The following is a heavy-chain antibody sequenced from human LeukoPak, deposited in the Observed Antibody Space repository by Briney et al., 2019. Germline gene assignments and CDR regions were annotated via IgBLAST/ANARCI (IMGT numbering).Heavy chain of an antibody. CDR2: INPSGGST. Sequence: ASVKVSCKASGYTFSGYYMHWVRQAPGQGLEWMGIINPSGGSTSYAQKFQGRVTMTRDTSTSTVYMELSSLRSEDTAVYYCARDGGPQKIDYWGQGTLVTVSS. J-gene: IGHJ4*02. CDR1: GYTFSGYY. V-gene: IGHV1-46*01. CDR3: ARDGGPQKIDY. D-gene: IGHD4-23*01.